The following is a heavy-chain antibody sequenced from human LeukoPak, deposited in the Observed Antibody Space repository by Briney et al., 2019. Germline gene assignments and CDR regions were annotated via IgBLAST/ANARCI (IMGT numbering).Heavy chain of an antibody. D-gene: IGHD3-22*01. Sequence: GGSLRLSCAASGFTFSSYAMSWVRQAPGKGLEWVSAISGSGGSTYYADSVKGRFTISRDNSKNTLYLQINSLRAEDTAVYYCAKTKYYYDSSGYPDYWGQGTLVTVSS. CDR1: GFTFSSYA. V-gene: IGHV3-23*01. CDR3: AKTKYYYDSSGYPDY. CDR2: ISGSGGST. J-gene: IGHJ4*02.